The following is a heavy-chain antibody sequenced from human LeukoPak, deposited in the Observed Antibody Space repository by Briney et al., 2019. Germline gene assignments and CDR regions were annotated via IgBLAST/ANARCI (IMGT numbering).Heavy chain of an antibody. V-gene: IGHV3-20*04. Sequence: PGGSLRLSCAASGFTFSSYAMSWVRQAPGKGLEWVSGINWNGGSTGYADSVKGRFTISRDNAKNSLYLQMNSLRAEDTALYYCARGVAADYYYYYMDVWGKGTTVTVSS. CDR2: INWNGGST. CDR1: GFTFSSYA. J-gene: IGHJ6*03. D-gene: IGHD6-25*01. CDR3: ARGVAADYYYYYMDV.